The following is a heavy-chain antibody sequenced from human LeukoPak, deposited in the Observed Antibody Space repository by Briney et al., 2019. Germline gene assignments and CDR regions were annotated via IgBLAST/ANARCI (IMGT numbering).Heavy chain of an antibody. V-gene: IGHV3-23*01. Sequence: GGSLRLSCAASGFTFSSYAMSWVRQSPGKGLEWVSAISGSGGSTYYADSVKGRFTISRDNSKNTLYLQMNSLRAEDTAVYYCAKGGPEGLYYYYMDVWGKGTTVTVSS. CDR3: AKGGPEGLYYYYMDV. CDR2: ISGSGGST. J-gene: IGHJ6*03. D-gene: IGHD1-14*01. CDR1: GFTFSSYA.